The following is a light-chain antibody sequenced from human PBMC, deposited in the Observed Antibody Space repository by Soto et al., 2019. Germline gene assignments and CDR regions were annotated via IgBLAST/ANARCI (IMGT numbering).Light chain of an antibody. V-gene: IGKV1-39*01. Sequence: IQLTQSPSSLSASVGDRVTITCRASQAISSHLAWYQQKPGKAPNLLIYAASSLQSGVPSRFSGSGSGTDFTLTISSLQPEDFATYYCQQTSNAPWTFGQGTKVDIK. J-gene: IGKJ1*01. CDR3: QQTSNAPWT. CDR2: AAS. CDR1: QAISSH.